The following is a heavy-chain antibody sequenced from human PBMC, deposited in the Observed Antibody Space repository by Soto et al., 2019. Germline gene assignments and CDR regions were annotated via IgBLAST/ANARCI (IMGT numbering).Heavy chain of an antibody. CDR2: IYYSGST. V-gene: IGHV4-59*01. J-gene: IGHJ6*03. CDR3: ARERVDTAMGPYYYYYMDV. Sequence: QVQLQESGPGLVKPSETLSLTCTVSGGSISSYYWSWIRQPPGKGLEWIGYIYYSGSTNYNPSLTSRVTISVDTSKNQFSLKLSSVTAADTAVYYCARERVDTAMGPYYYYYMDVWGKGTTVTVSS. D-gene: IGHD5-18*01. CDR1: GGSISSYY.